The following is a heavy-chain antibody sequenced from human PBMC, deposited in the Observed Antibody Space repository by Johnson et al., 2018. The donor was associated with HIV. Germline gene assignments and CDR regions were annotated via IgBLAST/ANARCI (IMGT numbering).Heavy chain of an antibody. V-gene: IGHV3-15*01. CDR3: STGWIGDAFDI. CDR2: IQSKTDGGTP. D-gene: IGHD5-12*01. J-gene: IGHJ3*02. CDR1: GFTFSNAW. Sequence: VQLVESGGGLVKPGGSLRLSCAASGFTFSNAWMSWVRQAPGKGLEWVGRIQSKTDGGTPDYAAPVKGRFTISRDDSKNTLYLQMNSLKTEDTAVYYCSTGWIGDAFDIWGQGTLVTVSS.